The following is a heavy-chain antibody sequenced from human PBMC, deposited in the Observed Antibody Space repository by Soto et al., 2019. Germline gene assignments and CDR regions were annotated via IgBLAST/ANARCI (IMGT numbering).Heavy chain of an antibody. V-gene: IGHV1-18*01. CDR2: ISAYNGNT. CDR1: GYTFTSYG. D-gene: IGHD6-13*01. Sequence: ASVKVSCKASGYTFTSYGISWVRQAPGQGLEWMGWISAYNGNTNYAQKLQGRVTMTTDTSTSTAYMELRSLRSDDTAVYYCARDKVGSAAAHFYYYYGMDVWGQGTTVTVSS. J-gene: IGHJ6*02. CDR3: ARDKVGSAAAHFYYYYGMDV.